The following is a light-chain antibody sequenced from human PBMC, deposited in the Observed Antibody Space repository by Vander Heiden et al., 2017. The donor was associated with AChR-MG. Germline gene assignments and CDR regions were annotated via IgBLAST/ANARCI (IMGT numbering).Light chain of an antibody. CDR1: NIEVKK. CDR2: DDS. CDR3: QVWDSTSDQGV. Sequence: SSVLTPPPSVSVAPGQTANITCGGHNIEVKKVYWYQQRPGRAPVLVVYDDSDRPSGIPERFSGSNSGDTATLTISRVEAGDEADYYCQVWDSTSDQGVFGGGTKVTVL. V-gene: IGLV3-21*02. J-gene: IGLJ3*02.